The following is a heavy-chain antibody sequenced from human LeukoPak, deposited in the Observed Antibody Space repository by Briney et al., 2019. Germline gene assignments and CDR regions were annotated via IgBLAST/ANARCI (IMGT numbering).Heavy chain of an antibody. CDR3: TREYGDVTTVVHDFDI. D-gene: IGHD4-23*01. V-gene: IGHV4-39*07. Sequence: PSETLSLTCTVSGGSISSSSYYWGWIRQPPGGGLEWIGSIYYSGSTYYNPSLKSRVTISVDTSKNQFSLQLSSVTAADTAIYYCTREYGDVTTVVHDFDIWGQGTMVTVSS. CDR1: GGSISSSSYY. J-gene: IGHJ3*02. CDR2: IYYSGST.